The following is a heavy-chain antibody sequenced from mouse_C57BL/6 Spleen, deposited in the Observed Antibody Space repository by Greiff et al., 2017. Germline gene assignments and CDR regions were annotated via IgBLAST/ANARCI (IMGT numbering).Heavy chain of an antibody. CDR2: FHPYNDDT. J-gene: IGHJ2*01. D-gene: IGHD1-1*01. Sequence: VQGVESGAELVKPGASVKMSCKASGYTFTTYPIEWMKQNHGKSLEWIGNFHPYNDDTKYNEKFKGKATLTVEKSSSTVYLELSRLTSDDSAVYYCARRTYYGSSYGYFDYWGQGTTLTVSS. V-gene: IGHV1-47*01. CDR1: GYTFTTYP. CDR3: ARRTYYGSSYGYFDY.